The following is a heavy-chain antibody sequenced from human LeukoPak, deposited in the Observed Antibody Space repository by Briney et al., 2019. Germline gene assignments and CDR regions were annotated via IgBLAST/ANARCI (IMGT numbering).Heavy chain of an antibody. CDR1: GGSFSGYY. D-gene: IGHD4-23*01. CDR3: ARLLWYLPHYYYYYMDV. J-gene: IGHJ6*03. V-gene: IGHV4-34*01. CDR2: INHSGST. Sequence: SETLSLTCVVYGGSFSGYYWSWIRQPPGKGLEWIGEINHSGSTNYNPSLKSRVTISVDTSKNQFSLKLSSVTAADTAVYYCARLLWYLPHYYYYYMDVWGKGTTVTISS.